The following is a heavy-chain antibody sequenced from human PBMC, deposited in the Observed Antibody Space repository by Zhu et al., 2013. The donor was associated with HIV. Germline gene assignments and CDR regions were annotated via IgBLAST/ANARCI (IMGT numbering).Heavy chain of an antibody. D-gene: IGHD1-26*01. V-gene: IGHV1-3*01. CDR2: INPDNGDT. CDR3: ARTSGNYYIAY. Sequence: QVQLVQSGAEVKKPGASVKVSCKASGYTFISYGIHWVRQAPGQRLEWMGWINPDNGDTKYSQNFQGRVTFTRDTSASTAYMELSSLRSEDTAIYYCARTSGNYYIAYWGQGTLVTVSS. CDR1: GYTFISYG. J-gene: IGHJ4*02.